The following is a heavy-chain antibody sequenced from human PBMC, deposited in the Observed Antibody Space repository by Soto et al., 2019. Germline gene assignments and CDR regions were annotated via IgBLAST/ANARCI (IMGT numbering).Heavy chain of an antibody. D-gene: IGHD7-27*01. CDR1: GGSLGNYY. CDR3: ARGVGKKWKLPDS. Sequence: PSETLSLTCSVSGGSLGNYYWSWIRQSPGMGLEWIGYIHYSGTTSYNPSLARRVTMSVDTAEDKFSLHLASVTAADTAVYFCARGVGKKWKLPDSWGPGILVTVSS. CDR2: IHYSGTT. J-gene: IGHJ5*01. V-gene: IGHV4-59*01.